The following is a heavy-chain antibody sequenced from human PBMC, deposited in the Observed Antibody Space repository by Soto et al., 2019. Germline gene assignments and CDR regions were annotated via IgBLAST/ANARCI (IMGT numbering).Heavy chain of an antibody. CDR3: ARGPTNYDSSGYPEANDY. V-gene: IGHV1-69*01. D-gene: IGHD3-22*01. J-gene: IGHJ4*02. Sequence: QVQLVQSGAEVKKPGSSVKVSCKASGGTFSSYAISWVRQAPGQGLEWMGGIIPIFGTANYAQKFQGRVTITADESTSTAYMELSSLRSEDTAVYYCARGPTNYDSSGYPEANDYWGQGTLVTVSS. CDR2: IIPIFGTA. CDR1: GGTFSSYA.